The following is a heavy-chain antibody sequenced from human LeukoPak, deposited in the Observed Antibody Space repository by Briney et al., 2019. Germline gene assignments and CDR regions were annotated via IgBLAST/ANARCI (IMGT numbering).Heavy chain of an antibody. Sequence: GGSLRLSCAASGFTFSSYGMHWVRQAPGKGLEWVAFIRYDGSNKYYADSVKGRFTISRDNSKNTLYLQMNSLRAEDTAVYYCARDPAQYGGYYFDYWGQGTLVTVSS. V-gene: IGHV3-30*02. D-gene: IGHD5-12*01. J-gene: IGHJ4*02. CDR3: ARDPAQYGGYYFDY. CDR1: GFTFSSYG. CDR2: IRYDGSNK.